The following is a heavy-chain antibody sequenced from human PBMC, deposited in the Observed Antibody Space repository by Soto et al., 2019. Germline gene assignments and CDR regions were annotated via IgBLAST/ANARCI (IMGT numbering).Heavy chain of an antibody. J-gene: IGHJ5*02. Sequence: ASVKVSCKASGYTFTSYAMHWVRQAPGQRLEWMGWINAGNGNTKYSQKFQGRVTITRDTSASTAYMELSSLRSEDTAVYYCARGMVRRLVEAEYNWFDPWGQGTLVTVSS. V-gene: IGHV1-3*01. CDR2: INAGNGNT. D-gene: IGHD3-10*01. CDR3: ARGMVRRLVEAEYNWFDP. CDR1: GYTFTSYA.